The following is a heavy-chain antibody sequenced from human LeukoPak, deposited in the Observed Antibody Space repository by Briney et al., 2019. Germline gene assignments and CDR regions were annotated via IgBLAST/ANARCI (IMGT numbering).Heavy chain of an antibody. D-gene: IGHD3-9*01. CDR1: GFTFSTYT. Sequence: GSLRLSCAASGFTFSTYTIHWVRQAPGKGLEWVAVMSYDGNDKHYAASVKGRFAISRDNSKNTVYLQMNSLRAEDTAVYYCAREGHYDILTGYSPVEYYYYYMDVWGKGTTVTVSS. CDR3: AREGHYDILTGYSPVEYYYYYMDV. V-gene: IGHV3-30*09. CDR2: MSYDGNDK. J-gene: IGHJ6*03.